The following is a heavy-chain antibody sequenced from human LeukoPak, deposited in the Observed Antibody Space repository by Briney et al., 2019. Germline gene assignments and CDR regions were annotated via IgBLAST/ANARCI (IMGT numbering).Heavy chain of an antibody. Sequence: GGSLRLSCAASGFTFSSYSMNWVRQAPGKGLEWVSSISSSSSYIYYADSVKGRFTISRDNAKNSLYLQMNSLRAEDTAVYSCARAGPTDWGYWGQGTLVTVSS. V-gene: IGHV3-21*01. CDR1: GFTFSSYS. CDR3: ARAGPTDWGY. CDR2: ISSSSSYI. D-gene: IGHD3-9*01. J-gene: IGHJ4*02.